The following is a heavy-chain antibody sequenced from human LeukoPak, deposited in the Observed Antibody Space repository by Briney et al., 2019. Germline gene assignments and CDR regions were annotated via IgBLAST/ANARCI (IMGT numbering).Heavy chain of an antibody. Sequence: GGSLRLSCAASGFTFSSYAMHWVRQAPGKGLEYVSAISSNGGSTYYANSVKGRFTISRDNSKNTLYLQMGSLRAEDMAVYYCARGLRGDDSSGYYYGGYYYYGMDVWGQGTTVTVSS. CDR1: GFTFSSYA. D-gene: IGHD3-22*01. J-gene: IGHJ6*02. CDR2: ISSNGGST. V-gene: IGHV3-64*01. CDR3: ARGLRGDDSSGYYYGGYYYYGMDV.